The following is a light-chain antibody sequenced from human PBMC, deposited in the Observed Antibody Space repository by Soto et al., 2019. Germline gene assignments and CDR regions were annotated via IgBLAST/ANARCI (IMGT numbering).Light chain of an antibody. CDR2: HAS. CDR3: QQFNSYPHT. Sequence: IQLTQSPSSLSASVGDRVTITCRASQGISSALAWYQQKVGKAPKLLIYHASSLETGVPSRFSGSGSGTDFTLTISSLQHEDFATYYCQQFNSYPHTFGGGTKVEIK. J-gene: IGKJ4*01. V-gene: IGKV1-13*02. CDR1: QGISSA.